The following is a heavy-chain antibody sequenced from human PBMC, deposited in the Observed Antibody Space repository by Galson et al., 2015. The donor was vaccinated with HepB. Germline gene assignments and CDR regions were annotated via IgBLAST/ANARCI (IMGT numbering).Heavy chain of an antibody. CDR1: GFTFSNYA. J-gene: IGHJ4*02. CDR2: VSFGGSST. V-gene: IGHV3-23*01. D-gene: IGHD2-2*01. CDR3: ANTLGGPIPPYAY. Sequence: SLRLSCAASGFTFSNYAMSWVRQAPGKGLEWVSAVSFGGSSTYYADSVKGRFTISRDNSKNTLYLQMNSLRVEDTAVYSCANTLGGPIPPYAYWGQGTLVTVSS.